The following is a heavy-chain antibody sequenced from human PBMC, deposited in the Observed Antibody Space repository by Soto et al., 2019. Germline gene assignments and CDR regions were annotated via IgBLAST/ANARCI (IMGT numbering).Heavy chain of an antibody. D-gene: IGHD4-4*01. Sequence: GGSMRLSCAAAGFTFSSYARSWVRQAPRKGLEWVSAISGSGGSTYYADSVKGRFTISRDNSKNTLYLQMNSLRAEDTAVYYCAKDPLRGSSSNSFDIWGQGTMVTVSS. CDR1: GFTFSSYA. CDR2: ISGSGGST. J-gene: IGHJ3*02. CDR3: AKDPLRGSSSNSFDI. V-gene: IGHV3-23*01.